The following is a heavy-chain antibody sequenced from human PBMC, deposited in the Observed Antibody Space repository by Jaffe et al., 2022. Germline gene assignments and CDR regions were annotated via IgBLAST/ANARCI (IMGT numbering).Heavy chain of an antibody. CDR2: IYYSGTT. D-gene: IGHD4-17*01. V-gene: IGHV4-39*01. CDR3: ARHTTVTGAYWYFDL. Sequence: QLQLQESGPGLVKPSETLSLTCTVSGGSISSSSYYWGWIRQPPGKGLEWIGSIYYSGTTFYNPSLKSRVTISVDTSKNQFSLKLSSVTAADTAVYYCARHTTVTGAYWYFDLWGRGTLVTVSS. J-gene: IGHJ2*01. CDR1: GGSISSSSYY.